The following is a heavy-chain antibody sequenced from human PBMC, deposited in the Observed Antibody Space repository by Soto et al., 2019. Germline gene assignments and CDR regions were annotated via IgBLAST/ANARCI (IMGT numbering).Heavy chain of an antibody. V-gene: IGHV1-3*01. CDR1: GYPFTSYA. D-gene: IGHD6-6*01. CDR3: AISIAARRTEDY. Sequence: ASVKVSCKASGYPFTSYAMHWVRQAPGQRLEWMGWSNAGNGNTKNAQKSQGRVTMTRDTSTSTVYMELSSLRPEDTAVYSCAISIAARRTEDYWGHGALVTVSS. J-gene: IGHJ4*01. CDR2: SNAGNGNT.